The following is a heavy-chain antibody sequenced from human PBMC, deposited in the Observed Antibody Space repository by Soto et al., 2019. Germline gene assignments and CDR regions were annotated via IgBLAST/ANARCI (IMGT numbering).Heavy chain of an antibody. CDR3: ARVGGGYPTYYYYYMDV. J-gene: IGHJ6*03. D-gene: IGHD3-16*01. CDR1: GFTFSDHY. CDR2: TRNKANSYTT. Sequence: GGSLRLSCAASGFTFSDHYMDWVRQAPGKGLEWVGRTRNKANSYTTEYAASVKGRFTISRDDSKNSLYLQMNSLKTEDTAVYYCARVGGGYPTYYYYYMDVWGTGTTVTVSS. V-gene: IGHV3-72*01.